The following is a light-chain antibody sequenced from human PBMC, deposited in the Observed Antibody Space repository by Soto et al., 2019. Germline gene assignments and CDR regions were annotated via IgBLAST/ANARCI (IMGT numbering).Light chain of an antibody. V-gene: IGLV1-40*01. CDR1: SSNIGAGYY. CDR2: GNS. Sequence: QSVLTQPPSVSGAPGQRVTISCTGSSSNIGAGYYVHWYQQLPGTAPKLLIYGNSNRPSGVPDRFSGSKSGTSASLAITGLQAEDEADDYCQSYDRSLSGLVFGTGTKLTVL. CDR3: QSYDRSLSGLV. J-gene: IGLJ1*01.